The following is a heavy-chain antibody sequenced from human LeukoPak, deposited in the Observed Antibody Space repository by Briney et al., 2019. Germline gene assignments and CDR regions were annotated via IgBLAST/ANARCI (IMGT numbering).Heavy chain of an antibody. CDR2: ISYDGSNK. V-gene: IGHV3-30*18. D-gene: IGHD3-22*01. Sequence: PGGSLRLSCAASGFTFSSYGMHWVRQAPGKGLEWVAVISYDGSNKHYADSVKGRFTISRDNSKNTLYLQMNSLRAEDTAVYYCAKDRRYYDSSGLDYWGQGTLVTVSS. CDR3: AKDRRYYDSSGLDY. CDR1: GFTFSSYG. J-gene: IGHJ4*02.